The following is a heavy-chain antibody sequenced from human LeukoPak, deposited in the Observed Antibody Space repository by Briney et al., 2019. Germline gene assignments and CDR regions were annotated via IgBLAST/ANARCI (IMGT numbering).Heavy chain of an antibody. V-gene: IGHV3-74*01. CDR2: INSDGSST. Sequence: PGGSLRLSCAASGFTSSSYWMHWVRQAPGKGLVWVSRINSDGSSTTYADSVKGRFTISRDNAKNTLYLQMNSLRAEDTAVYYCARSSPGIAVAGSGYWGQGTLVTVSS. D-gene: IGHD6-19*01. J-gene: IGHJ4*02. CDR3: ARSSPGIAVAGSGY. CDR1: GFTSSSYW.